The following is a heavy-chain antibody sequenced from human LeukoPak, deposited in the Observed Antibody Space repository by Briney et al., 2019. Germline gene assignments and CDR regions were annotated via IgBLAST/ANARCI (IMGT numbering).Heavy chain of an antibody. Sequence: SETLSLTCTVSGGSVSSGSCYWSWIRQPPGKGLEWIGYISYSGSTYYNPSLKSRVTISVDRSKNQFSLKLSSVTAADTAVYYCARGGSYEIDYWGQGTLVTVSS. V-gene: IGHV4-61*01. D-gene: IGHD1-26*01. CDR2: ISYSGST. CDR1: GGSVSSGSCY. CDR3: ARGGSYEIDY. J-gene: IGHJ4*02.